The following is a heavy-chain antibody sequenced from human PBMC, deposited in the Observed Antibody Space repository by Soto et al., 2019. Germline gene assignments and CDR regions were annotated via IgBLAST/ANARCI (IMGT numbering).Heavy chain of an antibody. J-gene: IGHJ4*02. D-gene: IGHD2-15*01. CDR3: ARVVVAARALDY. CDR1: GGSISSGSYH. CDR2: IYYSGSS. V-gene: IGHV4-31*03. Sequence: SATLSLTCTVSGGSISSGSYHWSWIRQHPGKGLEWIGNIYYSGSSYYNPSLKSRATISRDNSKNTLYLQMNSLRAEDTAVYYCARVVVAARALDYWGQGTLVTV.